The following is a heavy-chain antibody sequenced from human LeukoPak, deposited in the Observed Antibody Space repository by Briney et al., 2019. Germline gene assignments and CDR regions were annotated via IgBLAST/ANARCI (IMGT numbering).Heavy chain of an antibody. V-gene: IGHV3-15*01. CDR2: IKSKTDGGTT. CDR1: GFTFSNAW. J-gene: IGHJ6*03. Sequence: GGSLRLSCAASGFTFSNAWMSWVRQAPGKGLEWVGRIKSKTDGGTTDYAAPVKGRFTISRDDSKNTLYLQMNSLRAEDTAVYYCANHPLDSSGYYIAYYYYYMDVWGKGTTVTVSS. CDR3: ANHPLDSSGYYIAYYYYYMDV. D-gene: IGHD3-22*01.